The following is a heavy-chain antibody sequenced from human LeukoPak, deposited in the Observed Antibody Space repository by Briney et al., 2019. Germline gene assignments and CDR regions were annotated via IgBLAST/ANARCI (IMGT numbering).Heavy chain of an antibody. CDR2: IIPIFGTA. J-gene: IGHJ3*02. V-gene: IGHV1-69*13. Sequence: SVKVSCKASGYTFTGYYMHWVRQAPGQGLEWMGGIIPIFGTANYAQKFQGRVTITADESTSTAYMELSSLRSEDTAVYYCARRSSPYYYDSSGPDAFDIWGQGTMVTVSS. CDR3: ARRSSPYYYDSSGPDAFDI. D-gene: IGHD3-22*01. CDR1: GYTFTGYY.